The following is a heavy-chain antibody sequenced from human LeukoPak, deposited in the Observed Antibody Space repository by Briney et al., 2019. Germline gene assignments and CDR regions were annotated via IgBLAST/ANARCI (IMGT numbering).Heavy chain of an antibody. CDR1: GFTFSSYS. Sequence: PGGSLRLSCAASGFTFSSYSMNWVRQAPGKGLEWVSYISSSSSTIYYADSVKGRFTISRDNAKNSLYLQMNSLRAEDTAVYYCVPQYSGPNFEGWGQGTLVTVSS. V-gene: IGHV3-48*04. CDR2: ISSSSSTI. CDR3: VPQYSGPNFEG. J-gene: IGHJ4*02. D-gene: IGHD6-6*01.